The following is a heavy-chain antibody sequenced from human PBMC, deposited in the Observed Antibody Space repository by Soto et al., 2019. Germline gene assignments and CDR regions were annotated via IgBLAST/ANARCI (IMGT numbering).Heavy chain of an antibody. J-gene: IGHJ5*02. D-gene: IGHD2-15*01. V-gene: IGHV2-5*02. CDR2: IYWDDDK. CDR1: GFSLSTSGVG. CDR3: AHTVGRWYCSGGSCYGFDP. Sequence: FVLTRESTSLMLALTCTFSGFSLSTSGVGVGWIRQPPGKALEWLALIYWDDDKRYSPSLKSRLTITKDTSKNQVVLTMTNMDPVDTATYYCAHTVGRWYCSGGSCYGFDPWGQGTLVTVSS.